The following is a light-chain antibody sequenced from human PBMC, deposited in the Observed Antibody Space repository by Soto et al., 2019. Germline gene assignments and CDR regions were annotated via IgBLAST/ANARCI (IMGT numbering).Light chain of an antibody. V-gene: IGKV2-28*01. CDR2: LGS. Sequence: DIVMTQTPLSLPVTPGEPASISCRSSQSLMDSDDGNIYLDWYLQKPGQSPQLLIYLGSIRASGVPDRFSGSVLGTDFTLKISRVEAEDVGLYYCMQALQAPLTFGQGTKVDIK. CDR1: QSLMDSDDGNIY. CDR3: MQALQAPLT. J-gene: IGKJ1*01.